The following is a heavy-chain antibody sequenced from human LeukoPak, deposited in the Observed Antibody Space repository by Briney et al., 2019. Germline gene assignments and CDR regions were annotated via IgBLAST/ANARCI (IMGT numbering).Heavy chain of an antibody. CDR2: INQTGST. J-gene: IGHJ6*03. V-gene: IGHV4-34*10. Sequence: SETLSLTCAVDGGSFSGFYWTWIRQTPAKGLEWIGEINQTGSTNYNPSLTNYNPSLKPRSTNSVAPSKSQLSPKVNSVTSPDTGIYYGARVRHDPLEYGYYMDVWGTGTPVAVSS. CDR3: ARVRHDPLEYGYYMDV. D-gene: IGHD3-3*01. CDR1: GGSFSGFY.